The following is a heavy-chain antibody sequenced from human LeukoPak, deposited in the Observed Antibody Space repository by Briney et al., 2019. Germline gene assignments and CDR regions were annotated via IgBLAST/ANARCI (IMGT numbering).Heavy chain of an antibody. CDR2: TSYNGNT. V-gene: IGHV1-18*04. Sequence: ASVKVSCKASGYTFSNYGISWVRQAPGLGLEWMGWTSYNGNTNYAQKFQDRVTMTTDTSTTTVYMELRSLESDDTAVYYCARHSGSGWQALGYWGQGTLVTVSS. J-gene: IGHJ4*02. CDR1: GYTFSNYG. D-gene: IGHD6-19*01. CDR3: ARHSGSGWQALGY.